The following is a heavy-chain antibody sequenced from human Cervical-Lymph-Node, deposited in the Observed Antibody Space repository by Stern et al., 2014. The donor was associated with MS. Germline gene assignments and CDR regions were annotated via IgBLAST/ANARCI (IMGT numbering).Heavy chain of an antibody. Sequence: VQLEQSGAEVKKPGESLKISCKGSGYSSPTFWIGWVRQMPGKGLEWMGIIYPGDSDTRYSPSFQGQVIITADKSLPNAYLQWNSLKASDSATYYCARLGIAPTTTGSGNYFYYGMDVWGQGTTVAVSS. CDR3: ARLGIAPTTTGSGNYFYYGMDV. J-gene: IGHJ6*02. CDR2: IYPGDSDT. D-gene: IGHD6-25*01. CDR1: GYSSPTFW. V-gene: IGHV5-51*03.